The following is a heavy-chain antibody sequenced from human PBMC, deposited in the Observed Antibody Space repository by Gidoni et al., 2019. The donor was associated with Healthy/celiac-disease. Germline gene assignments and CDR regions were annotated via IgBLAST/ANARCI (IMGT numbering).Heavy chain of an antibody. CDR1: GGSISSGSYY. D-gene: IGHD3-22*01. J-gene: IGHJ4*02. CDR2: IYTSGST. V-gene: IGHV4-61*02. Sequence: QVQLQESGPGLVKPSQTLSLTCTVSGGSISSGSYYWSWIRQPAGKGLEWIGRIYTSGSTNNNPSLKSRVTISVDTAKNQFSLKLSSVTAADTAVYYCARAPLDHYYDSSGYYYFDYWGQGTLVTVSS. CDR3: ARAPLDHYYDSSGYYYFDY.